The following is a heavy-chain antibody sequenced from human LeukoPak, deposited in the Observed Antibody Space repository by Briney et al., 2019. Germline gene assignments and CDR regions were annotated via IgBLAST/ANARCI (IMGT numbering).Heavy chain of an antibody. J-gene: IGHJ4*02. Sequence: PGGSLRLSCEASGFTFSTYWMKWVRQAPGKGLEWVANIKQDGSQKYYVDSVKGRFIISRDNAKNSLYLQMNSVRAEDTAVYYCAREGTFDDYRASGDHWGQGALVTVSS. V-gene: IGHV3-7*03. CDR1: GFTFSTYW. D-gene: IGHD4/OR15-4a*01. CDR2: IKQDGSQK. CDR3: AREGTFDDYRASGDH.